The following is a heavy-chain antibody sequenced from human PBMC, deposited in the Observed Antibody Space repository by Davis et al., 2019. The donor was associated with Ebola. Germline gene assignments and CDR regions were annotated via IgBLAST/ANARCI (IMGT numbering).Heavy chain of an antibody. V-gene: IGHV3-7*01. J-gene: IGHJ6*02. CDR2: IKQDGSNK. D-gene: IGHD1-14*01. Sequence: GESLKISCAASGFTFSSYWMSWVRQAPGKGLEWVANIKQDGSNKYYADSVKGRFTISRDNSKNTLYLQMNSLRAEDTAVYYCAKGSGHYYYYGMDVWGQGTTVTVSS. CDR1: GFTFSSYW. CDR3: AKGSGHYYYYGMDV.